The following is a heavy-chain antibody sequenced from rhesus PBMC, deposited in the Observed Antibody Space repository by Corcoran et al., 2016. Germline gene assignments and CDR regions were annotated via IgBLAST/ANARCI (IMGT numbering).Heavy chain of an antibody. CDR1: GYSISSGYD. Sequence: QVQLQESGPGVVKPSETLSLTCAVSGYSISSGYDWSWIRQPPGKGLEWIGYIYGSSGSTNYNPSLKNRVTISKDTSKNPFSLKLSSVTAADTAVYYCAGTERLQYYYDSGYYPDYWGQGVLVTVSS. J-gene: IGHJ4*01. CDR3: AGTERLQYYYDSGYYPDY. D-gene: IGHD3-28*01. CDR2: IYGSSGST. V-gene: IGHV4-76*01.